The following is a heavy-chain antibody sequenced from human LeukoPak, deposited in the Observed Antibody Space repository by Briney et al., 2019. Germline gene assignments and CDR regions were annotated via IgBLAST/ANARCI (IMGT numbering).Heavy chain of an antibody. CDR2: ISGSSGST. Sequence: GGSLRLSCAASRFTISSYAMSWVRQAPGKWLEWVSGISGSSGSTYYADSVKGRFTIARDKSKNTLYLQMNSLRAEDTAVYYCARRAGAYSHPYDYWGQGTLVTVSS. CDR3: ARRAGAYSHPYDY. J-gene: IGHJ4*02. D-gene: IGHD4/OR15-4a*01. CDR1: RFTISSYA. V-gene: IGHV3-23*01.